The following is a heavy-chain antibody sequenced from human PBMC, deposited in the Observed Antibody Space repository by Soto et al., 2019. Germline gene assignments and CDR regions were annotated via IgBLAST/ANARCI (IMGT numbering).Heavy chain of an antibody. Sequence: GGSLRLSCAASGFTFSSYAMSWVRQAPGKGLEWVSGISGSGGVSGISGSGGRTYYADSVKGRFTISRDNFKNALYLQMNSLRPEDTAVYYCVKDRCIVVAGKETERTLCYFDSWGQGTLVTVSS. CDR3: VKDRCIVVAGKETERTLCYFDS. CDR1: GFTFSSYA. CDR2: ISGSGGVSGISGSGGRT. V-gene: IGHV3-23*01. D-gene: IGHD6-13*01. J-gene: IGHJ4*02.